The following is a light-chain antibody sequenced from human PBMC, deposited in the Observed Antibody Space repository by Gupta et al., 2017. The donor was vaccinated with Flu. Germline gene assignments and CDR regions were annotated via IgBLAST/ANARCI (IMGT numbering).Light chain of an antibody. CDR1: SSDVGGYKY. Sequence: QSALSQTASVSGSPGQSITISCTGTSSDVGGYKYVSWYQQHPGKAPKLMIYEVTNRPSGVSNRFSGSKSGNTASLTISGLQAEDEADYYCSSYSSSSTLGVFGGGTKLTVL. V-gene: IGLV2-14*01. J-gene: IGLJ3*02. CDR3: SSYSSSSTLGV. CDR2: EVT.